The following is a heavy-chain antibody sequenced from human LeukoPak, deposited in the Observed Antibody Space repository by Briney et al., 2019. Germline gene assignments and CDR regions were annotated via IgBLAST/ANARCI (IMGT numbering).Heavy chain of an antibody. CDR1: GGSFSRYS. CDR3: ARQFDWESP. D-gene: IGHD3-9*01. Sequence: SCKXSGGSFSRYSVSWVRQAPGQGREWMGAIIPLLGTVNYAQRFQGRLTFSADESTNTVFMELSSLSSEDTAVYYCARQFDWESPWGQGTLVTVSS. CDR2: IIPLLGTV. J-gene: IGHJ5*02. V-gene: IGHV1-69*01.